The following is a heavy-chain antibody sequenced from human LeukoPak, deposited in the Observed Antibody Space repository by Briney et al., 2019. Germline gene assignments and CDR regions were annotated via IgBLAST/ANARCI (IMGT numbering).Heavy chain of an antibody. J-gene: IGHJ6*03. CDR2: IKQDGSEK. CDR3: ARRKYYYDSSGYYFDYYYMDV. V-gene: IGHV3-7*01. CDR1: GFTFSSYW. Sequence: PGGSLRLSCAASGFTFSSYWMSWVRQAPGKGLEWVANIKQDGSEKYYVDSVKGRFTISRDNAKNSLYLQMNSLRAEDTAVYYCARRKYYYDSSGYYFDYYYMDVWGKGTTVTVFS. D-gene: IGHD3-22*01.